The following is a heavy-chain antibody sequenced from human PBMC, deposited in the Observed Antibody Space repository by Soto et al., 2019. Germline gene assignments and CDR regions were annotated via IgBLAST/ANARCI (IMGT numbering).Heavy chain of an antibody. CDR3: AKDRDYGDYEGGYFDL. CDR2: ISWNSGSI. CDR1: GFTFDDYA. V-gene: IGHV3-9*01. J-gene: IGHJ2*01. Sequence: EVQLVESGGGLVQPGRSLRLSCAASGFTFDDYAMHWVRQAPGKGLEWVSGISWNSGSIGYADSVKGRFTISRDNAKNSLYLQMNSLRAEDTALYYCAKDRDYGDYEGGYFDLWDRGTLVTVSS. D-gene: IGHD4-17*01.